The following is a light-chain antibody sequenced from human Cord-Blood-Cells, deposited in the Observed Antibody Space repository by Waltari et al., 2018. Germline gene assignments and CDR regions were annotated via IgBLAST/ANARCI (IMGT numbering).Light chain of an antibody. Sequence: QSALTQPASVSGSPGQSITISCTGTSSDVGGYNSVPWYQQHPGKAPKLMIYDVSNRPSWVSNRFSGSKSGNTASLTISGLQAEDEADYYCSSYTSSSTYVFGTGTKVTVL. CDR3: SSYTSSSTYV. V-gene: IGLV2-14*01. J-gene: IGLJ1*01. CDR1: SSDVGGYNS. CDR2: DVS.